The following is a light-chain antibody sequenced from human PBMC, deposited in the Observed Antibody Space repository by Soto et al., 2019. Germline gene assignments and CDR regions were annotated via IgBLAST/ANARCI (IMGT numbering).Light chain of an antibody. CDR3: QQYNNWPRT. CDR1: QSVSSN. V-gene: IGKV3-15*01. Sequence: EIVMTQSPVTLSVSPGERATLSCRASQSVSSNLAWYQQKPGQAPRLLIYGASTGATGIPARFSGSGSGTEFTLTISSLQSEDFEVYYCQQYNNWPRTLGQGTKVDIK. CDR2: GAS. J-gene: IGKJ1*01.